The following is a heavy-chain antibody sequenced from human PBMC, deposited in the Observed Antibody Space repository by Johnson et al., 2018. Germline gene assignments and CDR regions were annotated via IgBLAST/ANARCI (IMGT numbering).Heavy chain of an antibody. V-gene: IGHV3-73*01. CDR2: IRSKPNNYAT. J-gene: IGHJ6*03. Sequence: EVQLVESGGGLVQPGGSLRLSCAASGFTFSDSAVHWVRQASGKGLEWVGRIRSKPNNYATSYAASVRGRFTISRDDSKSTAYLQMNSLKIEDTAVYYCIRRWQSHGGYMDVWGKGTTVTVSS. CDR3: IRRWQSHGGYMDV. D-gene: IGHD5-24*01. CDR1: GFTFSDSA.